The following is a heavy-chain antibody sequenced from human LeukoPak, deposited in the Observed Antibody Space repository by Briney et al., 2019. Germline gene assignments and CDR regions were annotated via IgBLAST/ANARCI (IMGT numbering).Heavy chain of an antibody. CDR1: GGSFSGYY. Sequence: PETLSLTCAVYGGSFSGYYWSWIRQPPGKGLEWIGEINHSGSTNYNPSLKSRVTISVDTSKNQFSLKLSSVTAADTAVYHCARGRWFDPWGQGTLVTVSS. J-gene: IGHJ5*02. V-gene: IGHV4-34*01. CDR3: ARGRWFDP. CDR2: INHSGST.